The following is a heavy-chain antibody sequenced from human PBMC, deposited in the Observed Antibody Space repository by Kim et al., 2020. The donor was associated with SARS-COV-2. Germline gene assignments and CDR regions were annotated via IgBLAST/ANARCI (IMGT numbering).Heavy chain of an antibody. Sequence: SETLSLTCAVYGGSFSGYYWSWIRQPPGKGLEWIGEINHSGSTNYNPSLKSRVTISVDTSKNQFSLKLSSVTAADTAVYYCASGRRSGYYDFWSGYDYGMDVWGQGTTVTVSS. J-gene: IGHJ6*02. D-gene: IGHD3-3*01. CDR1: GGSFSGYY. CDR2: INHSGST. CDR3: ASGRRSGYYDFWSGYDYGMDV. V-gene: IGHV4-34*01.